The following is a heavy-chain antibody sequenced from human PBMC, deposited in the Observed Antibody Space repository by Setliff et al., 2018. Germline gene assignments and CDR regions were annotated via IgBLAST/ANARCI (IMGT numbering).Heavy chain of an antibody. Sequence: SETLSLTCTVSGGSISSGVYYWAWIRQPPGKGLEWIGRIYYRGDTSYNASLKSRLTLSVDTSKNQVSLNLRSVTAADTAVYYCARTGTYRYFDYWGQGTQVTVS. J-gene: IGHJ4*02. CDR2: IYYRGDT. CDR1: GGSISSGVYY. V-gene: IGHV4-39*01. CDR3: ARTGTYRYFDY. D-gene: IGHD1-1*01.